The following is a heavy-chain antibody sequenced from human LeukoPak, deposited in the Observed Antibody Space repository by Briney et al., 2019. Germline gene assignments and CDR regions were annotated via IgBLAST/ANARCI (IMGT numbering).Heavy chain of an antibody. CDR2: IYHSGST. V-gene: IGHV4-30-4*01. CDR3: ARTYCSSTSCYWGAFDI. CDR1: GGSISSGDYH. D-gene: IGHD2-2*01. Sequence: SQTLSLTCTVSGGSISSGDYHWNWIRQPPGKGLEWIGYIYHSGSTYYNPSLKSRVTISVDTSKNQFSLKLSSVTAADTAVYYCARTYCSSTSCYWGAFDIWGQGTMVTVSS. J-gene: IGHJ3*02.